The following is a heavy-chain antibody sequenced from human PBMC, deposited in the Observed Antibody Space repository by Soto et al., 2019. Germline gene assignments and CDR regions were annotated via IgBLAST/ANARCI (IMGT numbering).Heavy chain of an antibody. V-gene: IGHV3-66*01. CDR2: IYSGGST. CDR1: GFTVSSNY. CDR3: ARYSGDDLAHHYFYY. J-gene: IGHJ4*02. D-gene: IGHD5-12*01. Sequence: EVQLVESGGGLVQPGGSLRLSCAASGFTVSSNYMSWVRQAPGKGLEWVSVIYSGGSTYYAESVKARFTISTDNSKNTLYLQMNSMRAEDTDVYYCARYSGDDLAHHYFYYWGQGTLVTVAS.